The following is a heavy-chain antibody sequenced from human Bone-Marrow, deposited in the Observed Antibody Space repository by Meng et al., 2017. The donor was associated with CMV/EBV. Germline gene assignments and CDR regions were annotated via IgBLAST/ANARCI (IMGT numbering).Heavy chain of an antibody. Sequence: GYTFTSDYMHWVRQAPGQGLEWMGIINPSGGSTSYAQKFQGRVTMTRDTSTSTVYMELSSLRSEDTAVYYCARGRDVWFGEQDWFDPWGQGTLVTVSS. CDR1: GYTFTSDY. J-gene: IGHJ5*02. D-gene: IGHD3-10*01. V-gene: IGHV1-46*01. CDR3: ARGRDVWFGEQDWFDP. CDR2: INPSGGST.